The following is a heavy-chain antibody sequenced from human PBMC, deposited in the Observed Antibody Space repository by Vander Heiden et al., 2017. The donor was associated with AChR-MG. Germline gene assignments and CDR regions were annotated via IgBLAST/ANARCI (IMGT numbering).Heavy chain of an antibody. V-gene: IGHV1-46*01. CDR3: TRIAAAGTLHYYFDY. Sequence: QVQLVQSWAEVKKPGASVTVSCKDSGYTFTSDCMHWVRQAAGQGLEWMGIINPSGGSTSYAQKFQGRVTMTRDTSTSTVYMELSSLRSEDTAVYYCTRIAAAGTLHYYFDYWGQGTLVTVSS. D-gene: IGHD6-13*01. J-gene: IGHJ4*02. CDR2: INPSGGST. CDR1: GYTFTSDC.